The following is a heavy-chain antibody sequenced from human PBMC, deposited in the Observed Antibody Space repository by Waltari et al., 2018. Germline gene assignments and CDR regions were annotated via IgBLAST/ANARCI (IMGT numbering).Heavy chain of an antibody. CDR2: IIPIFGTA. CDR1: AGTFRSYA. D-gene: IGHD3-22*01. Sequence: QVQLVQSGAEVTKPGSSVKVSCKASAGTFRSYAIRWVRQAPGQGLEWMGGIIPIFGTANYAQKFQGRVKITADESTRTADMELSSLRSEDTAVYYCARDYDSSAYGHFDYWGQGTLVTVSS. V-gene: IGHV1-69*01. J-gene: IGHJ4*02. CDR3: ARDYDSSAYGHFDY.